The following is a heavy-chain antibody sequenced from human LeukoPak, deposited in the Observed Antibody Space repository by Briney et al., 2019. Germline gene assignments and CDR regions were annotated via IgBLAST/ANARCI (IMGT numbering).Heavy chain of an antibody. CDR2: IDPRSSYI. D-gene: IGHD3-10*01. CDR1: GYSFINNW. V-gene: IGHV5-10-1*01. J-gene: IGHJ2*01. CDR3: ARHFNQYHDSGSYYSNYWYFDL. Sequence: GESLKIFCQGSGYSFINNWISWVRQMPGKSLEGMGRIDPRSSYITYSPSFQGHVTISVDKSITTAYLQCSTLKASDTATYYCARHFNQYHDSGSYYSNYWYFDLWGRGTLVTVSS.